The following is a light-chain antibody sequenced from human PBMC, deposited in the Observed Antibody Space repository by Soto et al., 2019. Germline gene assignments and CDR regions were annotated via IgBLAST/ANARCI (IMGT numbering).Light chain of an antibody. V-gene: IGLV2-14*01. J-gene: IGLJ1*01. Sequence: QSALTQPASVSGSSGQSITISCTGTNSDVGGYNYVSWYQQHPGKAPELMIYEVSHRPSGVSNRFSGSKSDNTASLTISGLQAEDEADYYCCSYAGSYTFVFGAGTKVTVL. CDR2: EVS. CDR1: NSDVGGYNY. CDR3: CSYAGSYTFV.